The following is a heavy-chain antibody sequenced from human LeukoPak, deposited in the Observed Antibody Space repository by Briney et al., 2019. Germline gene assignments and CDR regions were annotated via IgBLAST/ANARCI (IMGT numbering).Heavy chain of an antibody. Sequence: PGGSLRLSCAASGFTFSSYWMHWVRQAPGKGLVWVSRINSDGSSTSYADSVKGRFTISRDNAKNTLYLQMNSLRAEDTAVYYCARVVVRATVPAAITGVYSNWFDPWGQGTLVTVSS. CDR3: ARVVVRATVPAAITGVYSNWFDP. CDR1: GFTFSSYW. D-gene: IGHD2-2*02. V-gene: IGHV3-74*01. CDR2: INSDGSST. J-gene: IGHJ5*02.